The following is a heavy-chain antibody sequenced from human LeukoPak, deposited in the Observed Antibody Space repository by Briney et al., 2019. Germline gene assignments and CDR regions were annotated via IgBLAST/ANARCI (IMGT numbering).Heavy chain of an antibody. CDR2: INHSGST. J-gene: IGHJ4*02. V-gene: IGHV4-34*01. D-gene: IGHD6-6*01. Sequence: SETLSLTCAVYGGSFSGYYWSWIRQPPGKGLEWIGEINHSGSTNYNPSLKSRATISVDTSKNQFSLKLSSVTAADTAVYYCARSPYSSSKNFDYWGQGTLVTVSS. CDR1: GGSFSGYY. CDR3: ARSPYSSSKNFDY.